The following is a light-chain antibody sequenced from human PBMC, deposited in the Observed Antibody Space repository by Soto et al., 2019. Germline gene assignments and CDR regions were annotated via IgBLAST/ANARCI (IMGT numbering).Light chain of an antibody. CDR1: SSNIGKNY. V-gene: IGLV1-47*01. Sequence: QSVLTQPPSVSGTPGQSVTISCSGSSSNIGKNYVYWYQHLPGTAPKLLIYKNHQRPSGVPDRFSGSKSGTSASLAISGLRSEDEGDYYCASWDGGRSGFFGGGTQLTVL. CDR3: ASWDGGRSGF. CDR2: KNH. J-gene: IGLJ2*01.